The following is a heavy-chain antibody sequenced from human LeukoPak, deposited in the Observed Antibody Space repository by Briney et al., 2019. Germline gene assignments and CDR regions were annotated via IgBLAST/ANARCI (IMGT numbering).Heavy chain of an antibody. J-gene: IGHJ5*02. CDR3: ALGGSGRSLDP. V-gene: IGHV3-7*01. D-gene: IGHD3-3*01. CDR1: GFISSNVW. Sequence: GGSLRLSCAASGFISSNVWMSWVRQAPGKGLEWVANIKQDGSQSYYVDSVEGRFTISRDTARNSLHLQINSLRAEDTAMYYCALGGSGRSLDPWGQGTLVTVSS. CDR2: IKQDGSQS.